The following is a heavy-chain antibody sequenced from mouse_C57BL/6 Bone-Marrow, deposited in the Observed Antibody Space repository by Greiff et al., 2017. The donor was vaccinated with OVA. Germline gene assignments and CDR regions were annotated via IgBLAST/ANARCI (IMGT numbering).Heavy chain of an antibody. Sequence: EVHLVESGGGLVQPKGSLKLSCAASGFSFNTYAMNWVRQAPGKGLEWVARIRSKSNNYATYYADSVKDRFTISRDDSESMLYLQMNNLKTEDTAMYYCVRGDDYDNFDYWGQGTTLTVSS. CDR3: VRGDDYDNFDY. CDR1: GFSFNTYA. CDR2: IRSKSNNYAT. D-gene: IGHD2-4*01. V-gene: IGHV10-1*01. J-gene: IGHJ2*01.